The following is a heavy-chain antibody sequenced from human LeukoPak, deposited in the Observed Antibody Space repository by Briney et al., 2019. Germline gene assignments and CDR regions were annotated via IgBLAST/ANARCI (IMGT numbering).Heavy chain of an antibody. CDR3: ARAAGYYAPFDN. V-gene: IGHV3-48*02. Sequence: PGGSLRLSCAASGFTFSNYAMSWVRQAPGKGLQWISYCSRSSRTIYYADSVKGRFTISRDDATNALYLQMNSLRDEDSAVYYCARAAGYYAPFDNWGQGTLVTVSS. J-gene: IGHJ4*02. CDR1: GFTFSNYA. CDR2: CSRSSRTI. D-gene: IGHD2-2*01.